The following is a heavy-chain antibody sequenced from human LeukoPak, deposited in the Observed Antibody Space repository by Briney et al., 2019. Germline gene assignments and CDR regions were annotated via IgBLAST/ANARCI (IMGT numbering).Heavy chain of an antibody. D-gene: IGHD3-10*02. J-gene: IGHJ6*04. CDR1: EFTFTNAW. Sequence: GGSLRLSCAASEFTFTNAWMSWVRQAPGKGLEWVSYISSSGSTIYYADSVKGRFTISRDNAKNSLYLQMNSLRAEDTAVYYCAELGITMIGGVWGKGTTVTISS. V-gene: IGHV3-11*04. CDR2: ISSSGSTI. CDR3: AELGITMIGGV.